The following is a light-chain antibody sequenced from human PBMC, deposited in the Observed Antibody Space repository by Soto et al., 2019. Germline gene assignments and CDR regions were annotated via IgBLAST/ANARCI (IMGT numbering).Light chain of an antibody. J-gene: IGKJ1*01. CDR2: KAS. CDR3: QQYNSYST. V-gene: IGKV1-5*03. CDR1: QSISSW. Sequence: DIHMTRSPSTLSEPVGDRVTITCRASQSISSWLAWYQQKPGKAPKLLIYKASSLESGVPSRFSGSGSGTEFTLTISSLQPDDFATYYCQQYNSYSTFGQGTKVDIK.